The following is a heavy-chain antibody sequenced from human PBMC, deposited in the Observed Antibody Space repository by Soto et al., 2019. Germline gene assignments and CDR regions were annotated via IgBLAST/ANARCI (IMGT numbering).Heavy chain of an antibody. CDR3: AREPGGQRHPRNRLRYFDW. CDR2: ISSSSSYI. D-gene: IGHD3-9*01. CDR1: GFTFSSYS. J-gene: IGHJ4*02. V-gene: IGHV3-21*01. Sequence: GWSLRLSCAASGFTFSSYSMNWVRQAPGKGLEWVSSISSSSSYIYYADSVKGRFTISRDNAKNSLYLQMNSLRAEDTAVYYCAREPGGQRHPRNRLRYFDWWGQGTLVTVSS.